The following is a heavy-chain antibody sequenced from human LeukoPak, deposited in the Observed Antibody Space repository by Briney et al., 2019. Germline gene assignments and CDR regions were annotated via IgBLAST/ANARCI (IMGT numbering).Heavy chain of an antibody. CDR1: GFTFSSYW. V-gene: IGHV3-7*01. D-gene: IGHD3-22*01. J-gene: IGHJ4*02. CDR3: ARDNYYDSSGYYYDLDY. Sequence: KAGGSLRLSCAASGFTFSSYWMSWVRQAPGKGLEWVANIKQDGSEKYYVDSVKGRFTISRDNAKNSLYLQMNSLRAEDTAVYYCARDNYYDSSGYYYDLDYWGQGTLVTVSS. CDR2: IKQDGSEK.